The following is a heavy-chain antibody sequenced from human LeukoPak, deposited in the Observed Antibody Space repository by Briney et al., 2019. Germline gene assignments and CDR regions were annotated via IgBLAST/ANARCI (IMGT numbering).Heavy chain of an antibody. CDR2: INHSGST. D-gene: IGHD6-6*01. Sequence: PSETLSLTCAVYGGSFSGYYWSWIRQPPGKGLEWIGEINHSGSTNYNPSLKSRVTISEDTSKNQFSLKLSSVTAADTAVYYCARGQAARPVDPYYFDYWGQGTLVTVSS. J-gene: IGHJ4*02. CDR1: GGSFSGYY. CDR3: ARGQAARPVDPYYFDY. V-gene: IGHV4-34*01.